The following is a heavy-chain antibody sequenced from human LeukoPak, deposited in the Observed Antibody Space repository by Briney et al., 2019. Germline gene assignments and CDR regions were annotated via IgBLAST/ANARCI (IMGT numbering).Heavy chain of an antibody. Sequence: HPGRSLRLSCAASGFTLGDYAMSWVRQAPGKGVEWVGFIRTESYDGATDYGASVKVRFTISRDDSKNIAYLQMNSLNTEDTAVYYCTRTFGYYYFYMDVWGKGTTVIVSS. CDR2: IRTESYDGAT. CDR3: TRTFGYYYFYMDV. V-gene: IGHV3-49*04. J-gene: IGHJ6*03. D-gene: IGHD3-16*01. CDR1: GFTLGDYA.